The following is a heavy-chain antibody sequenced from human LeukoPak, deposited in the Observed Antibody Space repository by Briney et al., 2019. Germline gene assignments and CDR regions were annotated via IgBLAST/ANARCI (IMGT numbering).Heavy chain of an antibody. D-gene: IGHD1-26*01. CDR1: GYTFTSYA. CDR2: INAGNGNT. V-gene: IGHV1-3*01. J-gene: IGHJ4*02. CDR3: ARGKVGATKDLDY. Sequence: ASVKVSCKASGYTFTSYAMHWVRQAPGQRLEWMGWINAGNGNTKYSQKFQGRVTITRDTSASTAYMELSSLRSEDTAVYYCARGKVGATKDLDYWGQGTLVTVSS.